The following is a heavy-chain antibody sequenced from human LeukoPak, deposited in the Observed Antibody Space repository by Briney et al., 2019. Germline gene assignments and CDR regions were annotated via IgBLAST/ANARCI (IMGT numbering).Heavy chain of an antibody. V-gene: IGHV3-48*03. CDR2: ISGSGATI. D-gene: IGHD5-18*01. CDR3: ARDVVGYGYSDY. CDR1: GFTFSNYW. Sequence: GGSLRLSCAASGFTFSNYWVNWVRQAPGKGLEWVSYISGSGATIYYADSVKGRFTISRDNAKNSLYLLMYSLRAEDTAVYYCARDVVGYGYSDYWGQGTLVTVSS. J-gene: IGHJ4*02.